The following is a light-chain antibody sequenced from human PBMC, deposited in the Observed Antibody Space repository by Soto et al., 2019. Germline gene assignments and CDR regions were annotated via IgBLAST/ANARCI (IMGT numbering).Light chain of an antibody. CDR1: QSVSNNY. V-gene: IGKV3-20*01. CDR2: GAS. Sequence: ESVLTQSPGTLSLSPGERATLSCRASQSVSNNYLAWYQQKPGQAPRLLIYGASNSATGIPDRFSGSGSGTDFTRTISRLEPEDFAVYYCQQYGSSGTFGEGTKVEIK. CDR3: QQYGSSGT. J-gene: IGKJ1*01.